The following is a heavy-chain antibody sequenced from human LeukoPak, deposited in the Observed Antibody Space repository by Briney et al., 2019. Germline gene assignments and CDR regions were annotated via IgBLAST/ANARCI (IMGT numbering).Heavy chain of an antibody. V-gene: IGHV3-33*01. J-gene: IGHJ4*02. CDR2: IWYDGSDK. Sequence: PGRSLRLSCAASGFTFSNYGMHWVRQAPGKRLEWVADIWYDGSDKYHADSVKGRFTISRDNSKNTLYLQMNSLRVEDTAVYYCARPVVLGAYLRGAYYFDSWGQGTLVTVSS. CDR3: ARPVVLGAYLRGAYYFDS. D-gene: IGHD3-16*01. CDR1: GFTFSNYG.